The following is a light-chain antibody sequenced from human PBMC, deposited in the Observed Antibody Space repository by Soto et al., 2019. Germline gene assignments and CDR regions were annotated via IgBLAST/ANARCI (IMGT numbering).Light chain of an antibody. V-gene: IGLV1-40*01. CDR1: SSNVGTAYE. CDR2: ATS. CDR3: QSYDTTLGGWL. J-gene: IGLJ3*02. Sequence: QSVLTQPPSVSGAPGQRVTISCTGGSSNVGTAYEVHWYQQLPGTAPTLLIFATSNRASGVRARFSGSKSGTSASLAITGLQADDEATYYCQSYDTTLGGWLFGGGTKLTVL.